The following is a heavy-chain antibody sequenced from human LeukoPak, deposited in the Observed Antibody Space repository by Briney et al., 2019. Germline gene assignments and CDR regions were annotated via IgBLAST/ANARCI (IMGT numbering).Heavy chain of an antibody. J-gene: IGHJ6*03. D-gene: IGHD6-13*01. CDR3: AREGGGAAAGDYYYYYMDV. V-gene: IGHV4-38-2*02. CDR2: IYHSGST. CDR1: GYSISSGYY. Sequence: SETLSLTCTVSGYSISSGYYWGWIRQPPGKGLEWIGSIYHSGSTYYNPSLKSRVTISVDTSKNQFSLKLSSVTAADTAVYYCAREGGGAAAGDYYYYYMDVWGKGTTVTVSS.